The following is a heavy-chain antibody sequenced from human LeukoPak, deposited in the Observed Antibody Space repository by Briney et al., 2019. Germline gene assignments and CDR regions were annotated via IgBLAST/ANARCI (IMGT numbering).Heavy chain of an antibody. V-gene: IGHV4-59*01. CDR3: ARDNWNYGSSMDV. D-gene: IGHD1-7*01. J-gene: IGHJ6*02. CDR2: IYYSGST. Sequence: SETLSLTCTVSGGSINTYYWSWIRQPPGKGLEWIGYIYYSGSTNYNPSLKSRVTISVDTSKNQFSLKLSSVTAADTAVYHCARDNWNYGSSMDVWGQGTTVTVSS. CDR1: GGSINTYY.